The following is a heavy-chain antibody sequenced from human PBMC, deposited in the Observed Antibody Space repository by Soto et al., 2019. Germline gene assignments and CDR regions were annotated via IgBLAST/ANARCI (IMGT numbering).Heavy chain of an antibody. Sequence: PSETLSLTCTVSGVSISSYYWSWIRQPPGKGLEWVGYIYYSGSTNYNPSLKSRVTILIDTSKKQFSLKLSSVTAADTAVYYCARDTFLPYGSGENFFDYWGQGTLVTVSS. V-gene: IGHV4-59*12. CDR3: ARDTFLPYGSGENFFDY. D-gene: IGHD3-10*01. J-gene: IGHJ4*02. CDR2: IYYSGST. CDR1: GVSISSYY.